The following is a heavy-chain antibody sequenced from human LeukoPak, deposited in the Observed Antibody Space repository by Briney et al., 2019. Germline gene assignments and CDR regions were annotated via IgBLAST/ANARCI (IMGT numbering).Heavy chain of an antibody. CDR2: IKTNTAGGGGTT. CDR1: GFTFSNAW. Sequence: PGGSLRLSRTASGFTFSNAWMSWVRQAPGKGLEWVSRIKTNTAGGGGTTDYAAPVKGRFTISRDDSKNTLYLQMNSLKTEDTAVYYCTTNDAFDIWGQGTMVTVSS. V-gene: IGHV3-15*01. CDR3: TTNDAFDI. J-gene: IGHJ3*02.